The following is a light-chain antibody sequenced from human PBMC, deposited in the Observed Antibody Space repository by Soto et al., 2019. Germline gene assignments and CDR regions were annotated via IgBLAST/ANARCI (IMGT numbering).Light chain of an antibody. CDR2: EVS. CDR3: SLYTSSNTFL. Sequence: QSALTQPPSVSGSPGQSVTISCTGTSSDVASYNRVSWYQQPPDTAPKLMIFEVSHRPSGVPDRFSGSKSGNTASLTISGLQAEDEADYYCSLYTSSNTFLFGGGTKLTVL. V-gene: IGLV2-18*01. J-gene: IGLJ2*01. CDR1: SSDVASYNR.